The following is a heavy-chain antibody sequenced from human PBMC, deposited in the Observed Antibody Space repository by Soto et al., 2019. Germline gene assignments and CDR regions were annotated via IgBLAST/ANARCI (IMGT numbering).Heavy chain of an antibody. CDR2: IIPKFGTP. D-gene: IGHD3-10*01. CDR1: GGTINTYA. J-gene: IGHJ4*02. Sequence: QVQLVQSGAEVKKPGSSVKLSCKASGGTINTYAISWVRQAPGQGFEWMGGIIPKFGTPDNAKKVHGRVTITADESTSTVYMEVSSLRSDDTAVYYCATFGQRIYWGQGTQVTVSS. V-gene: IGHV1-69*12. CDR3: ATFGQRIY.